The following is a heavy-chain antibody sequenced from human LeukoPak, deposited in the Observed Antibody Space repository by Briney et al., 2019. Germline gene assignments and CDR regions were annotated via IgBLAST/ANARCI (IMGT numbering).Heavy chain of an antibody. CDR2: INHSGST. CDR1: GGSFSAYY. Sequence: SETLSLTCAVNGGSFSAYYWSWIRQPPGKGLEWIGEINHSGSTNYNPSLKSRVTISVDTSKNQFSLKLSSVTAADTAVYYCARGGYYYYYYMDVWGKGTTVTVSS. J-gene: IGHJ6*03. CDR3: ARGGYYYYYYMDV. V-gene: IGHV4-34*01.